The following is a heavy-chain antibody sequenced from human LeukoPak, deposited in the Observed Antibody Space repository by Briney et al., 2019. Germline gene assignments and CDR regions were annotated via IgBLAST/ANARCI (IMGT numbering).Heavy chain of an antibody. Sequence: GGALRLSCAASGFTFSDAWMSWVPRTPGKGLEWVGRIKSKTDGGTTDYAAAQKGRFTISSDDSKNTRHLQMNSPKAEDTAVYYCTTLKATWGYWGQGTLVTVSS. D-gene: IGHD7-27*01. CDR2: IKSKTDGGTT. CDR1: GFTFSDAW. J-gene: IGHJ4*02. V-gene: IGHV3-15*01. CDR3: TTLKATWGY.